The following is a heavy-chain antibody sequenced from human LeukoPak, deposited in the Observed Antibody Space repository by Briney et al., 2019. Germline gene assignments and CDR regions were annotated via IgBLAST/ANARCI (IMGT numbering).Heavy chain of an antibody. V-gene: IGHV3-30-3*01. J-gene: IGHJ3*02. CDR3: ARDVDSSGYSHGAFDI. CDR1: GFTFSNYA. D-gene: IGHD3-22*01. Sequence: PGRSLRLSCAASGFTFSNYAMHGVRQAPGKGLKWVTVISYDGSNKYYADSVKGRFTISRDNSKNTLYLHMNSLRAEDTAVYYCARDVDSSGYSHGAFDIWGQGTMVTVSS. CDR2: ISYDGSNK.